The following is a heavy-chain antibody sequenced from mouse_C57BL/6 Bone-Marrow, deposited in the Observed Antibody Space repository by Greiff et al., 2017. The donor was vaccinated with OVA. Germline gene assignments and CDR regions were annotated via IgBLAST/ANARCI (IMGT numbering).Heavy chain of an antibody. CDR3: ARPGYSNYGWYFDV. Sequence: VKLVESGAELVKPGASVKMSCKASGYTFTTYPIEWMKQNHGKSLEWIGNFHPYNDDTKYNEKFKGKATLTVEKSSSTVYLELSRLTSDDSAVYYCARPGYSNYGWYFDVWGTGTTVTVSS. V-gene: IGHV1-47*01. D-gene: IGHD2-5*01. CDR2: FHPYNDDT. CDR1: GYTFTTYP. J-gene: IGHJ1*03.